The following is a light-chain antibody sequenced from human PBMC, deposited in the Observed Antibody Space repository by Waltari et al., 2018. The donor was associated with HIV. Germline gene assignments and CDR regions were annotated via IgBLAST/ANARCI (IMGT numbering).Light chain of an antibody. CDR1: SSNIGNDN. V-gene: IGLV1-47*01. CDR3: VGWDASLSAYV. J-gene: IGLJ1*01. CDR2: KNI. Sequence: QSVLTQPPSASGTPGQRVTISCSGSSSNIGNDNVSWYQQLPGTTPKLLIYKNIRRPSGVPDRFAGSKSGTSAYLAISGLRSEDEADYYCVGWDASLSAYVFGAGTKVTVL.